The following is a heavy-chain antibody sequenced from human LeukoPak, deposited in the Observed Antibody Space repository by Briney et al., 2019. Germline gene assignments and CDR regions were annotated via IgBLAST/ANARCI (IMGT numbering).Heavy chain of an antibody. Sequence: GESLKISCKGSGYSFTSYWIGWVRQMPGKGLEWMGIIYPGDSDTRDSTSFQGQVTVAAGKSISTAYLQWSSMKASDLAMYYCARYCSSTSCYNNGMDVWGQGTTVTVSS. CDR1: GYSFTSYW. V-gene: IGHV5-51*01. CDR3: ARYCSSTSCYNNGMDV. D-gene: IGHD2-2*02. CDR2: IYPGDSDT. J-gene: IGHJ6*02.